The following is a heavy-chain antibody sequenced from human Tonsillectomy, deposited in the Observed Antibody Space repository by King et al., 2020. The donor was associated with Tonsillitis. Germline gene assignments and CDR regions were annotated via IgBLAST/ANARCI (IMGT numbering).Heavy chain of an antibody. CDR1: GYTFTGYY. V-gene: IGHV1-2*02. J-gene: IGHJ3*02. D-gene: IGHD1-14*01. CDR2: INPNSGGT. CDR3: TRGPRTGAFDI. Sequence: QLVQSGAEVKKPGASVKVSCKASGYTFTGYYMHWVRQAPGQGLEGMGWINPNSGGTNYPQKVQGRVTMTRDTSISTAYMELSRLRSDDTAVYYCTRGPRTGAFDIWGQGTMVTVSS.